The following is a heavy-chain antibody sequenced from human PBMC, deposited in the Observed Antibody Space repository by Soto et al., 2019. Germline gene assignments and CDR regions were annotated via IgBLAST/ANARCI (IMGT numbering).Heavy chain of an antibody. D-gene: IGHD2-15*01. CDR2: IYYSGST. V-gene: IGHV4-30-4*01. CDR3: AIDRYCSGGSCYKSRLGAFDI. J-gene: IGHJ3*02. CDR1: GGSISSGDYY. Sequence: SETLSLTCTVSGGSISSGDYYWSWIRQPPGKGLEWIGYIYYSGSTYYNPSLKSRVTISVDTSKNHFSLKLSSVTAADTAVYYFAIDRYCSGGSCYKSRLGAFDIWGQGTMVTVSS.